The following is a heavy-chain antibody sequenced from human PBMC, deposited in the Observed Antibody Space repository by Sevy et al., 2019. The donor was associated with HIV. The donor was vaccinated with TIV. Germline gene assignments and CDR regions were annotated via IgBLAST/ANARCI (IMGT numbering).Heavy chain of an antibody. CDR1: GYTFTSYG. J-gene: IGHJ4*02. CDR3: ARDRGEQWLVYFDY. Sequence: ASVKVSCKASGYTFTSYGISWVRQAPGQGLEWMGWISAYNGNTNYAQKLQGRVTMTTDTSTSTAYMELRSLRSDDTAVYYXARDRGEQWLVYFDYWGQGTLVTVSS. V-gene: IGHV1-18*01. D-gene: IGHD6-19*01. CDR2: ISAYNGNT.